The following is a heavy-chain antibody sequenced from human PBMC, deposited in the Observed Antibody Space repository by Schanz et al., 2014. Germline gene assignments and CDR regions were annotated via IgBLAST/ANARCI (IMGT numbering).Heavy chain of an antibody. J-gene: IGHJ4*02. D-gene: IGHD6-13*01. CDR3: VSQTGSPNY. CDR1: GFVFGDYY. V-gene: IGHV3-11*06. Sequence: VQLVESGGGLIQPGGSLRLSCAASGFVFGDYYMTWIRQAPGKGLEWLSYISDSGTYTNYADSVKGRFTISRDNSKNTVHLQMNSLRAEDTAVYFCVSQTGSPNYWGQGTLGTVSS. CDR2: ISDSGTYT.